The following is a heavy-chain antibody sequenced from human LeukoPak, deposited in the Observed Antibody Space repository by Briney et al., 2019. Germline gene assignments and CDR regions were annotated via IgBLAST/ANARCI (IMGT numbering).Heavy chain of an antibody. J-gene: IGHJ4*02. V-gene: IGHV4-34*01. Sequence: PSETLSLTCAVYGGSFSGYYWSWIRQPPGKGLEWIGEINHSGSTNYNPSLKSRVTISVDTSKNQFSLKLSSVTAADTAVYYCATHYYDSSGLHDYWGQGTLVTVSS. CDR3: ATHYYDSSGLHDY. CDR2: INHSGST. CDR1: GGSFSGYY. D-gene: IGHD3-22*01.